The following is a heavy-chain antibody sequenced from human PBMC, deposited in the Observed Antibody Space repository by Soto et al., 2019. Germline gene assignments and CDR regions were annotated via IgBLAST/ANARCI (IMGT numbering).Heavy chain of an antibody. J-gene: IGHJ3*02. D-gene: IGHD3-10*01. Sequence: PSETLSLTCTVSGGSISSGGDYWSWIRQHPGKGLEWTAFIYHSGSTYYNPSLKSRVTISVDTSKNQFSLKLSSVTAADTAVYYCARDDYHDSGSNAFHIWGQGTLVTVSS. V-gene: IGHV4-31*03. CDR3: ARDDYHDSGSNAFHI. CDR1: GGSISSGGDY. CDR2: IYHSGST.